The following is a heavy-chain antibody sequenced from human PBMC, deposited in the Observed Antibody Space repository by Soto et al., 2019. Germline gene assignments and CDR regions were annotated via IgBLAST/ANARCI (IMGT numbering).Heavy chain of an antibody. J-gene: IGHJ4*02. D-gene: IGHD4-17*01. V-gene: IGHV4-4*02. CDR1: CDSVSSSFC. CDR2: IYHTETT. Sequence: SETLSLTCAVSCDSVSSSFCWTWVRQPPCKGLEWIGEIYHTETTNYAPSLKGRVTISLDKSMNQFPLIFNSVNPADTAVYYCARYDFGTFDNCGQGIRVTLSS. CDR3: ARYDFGTFDN.